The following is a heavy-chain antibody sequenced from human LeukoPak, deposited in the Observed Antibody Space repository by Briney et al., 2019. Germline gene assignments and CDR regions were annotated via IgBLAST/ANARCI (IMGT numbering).Heavy chain of an antibody. CDR2: ISSSSSYI. CDR1: GFTFSSYS. J-gene: IGHJ4*02. V-gene: IGHV3-21*01. D-gene: IGHD2-2*01. Sequence: GGSLRLSCAASGFTFSSYSMNWVRQAPGKGLEWVSSISSSSSYIYYADSVKGRFTISRDNAKNSLYLQMSSLRAEDTAVYYCARGGYCSSTSCHLLNYWGQGTLVTVSS. CDR3: ARGGYCSSTSCHLLNY.